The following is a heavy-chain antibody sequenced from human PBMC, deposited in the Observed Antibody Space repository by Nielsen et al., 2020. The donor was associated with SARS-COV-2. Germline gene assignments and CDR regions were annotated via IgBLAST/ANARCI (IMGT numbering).Heavy chain of an antibody. J-gene: IGHJ2*01. CDR1: EYTFANYW. CDR3: ARHIGYCNTTTCFGHYYFDL. D-gene: IGHD2-2*01. V-gene: IGHV5-51*01. CDR2: IYPGDYDT. Sequence: GESLKISCRGSEYTFANYWIAWVRQMPGKGLEWMGIIYPGDYDTTYSPSFQCQVPISADKSISAAYLQWRSLTASDTATYYCARHIGYCNTTTCFGHYYFDLWGRGTLVTVSS.